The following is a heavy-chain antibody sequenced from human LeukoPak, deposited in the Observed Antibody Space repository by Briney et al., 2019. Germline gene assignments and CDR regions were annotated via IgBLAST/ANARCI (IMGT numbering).Heavy chain of an antibody. CDR3: ARNYYYDTGGYDANWYFDL. J-gene: IGHJ2*01. Sequence: QSGGSLRLSCAASGFTFSRYSVNWVRQAPGKGLEWVAYIRTSSGGIYYADSVKGRFTISTDNAKNSLYLEMNNLRDGDTAVYYCARNYYYDTGGYDANWYFDLWGRGTLVTVSS. CDR1: GFTFSRYS. D-gene: IGHD3-22*01. CDR2: IRTSSGGI. V-gene: IGHV3-48*02.